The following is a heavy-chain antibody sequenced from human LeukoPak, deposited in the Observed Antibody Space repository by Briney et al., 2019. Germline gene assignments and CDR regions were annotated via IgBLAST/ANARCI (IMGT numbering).Heavy chain of an antibody. Sequence: VASVKVSCKASGYTFTRYGISWVRQAPGQGLEWMGWISAYNGNTNYAQRLQGRVTMTTDTSTSTAYMELRSLRSDDTAMYYCARQSYEYKRSSARPDDAFDIWGQGTMVTVSS. V-gene: IGHV1-18*01. CDR2: ISAYNGNT. J-gene: IGHJ3*02. CDR3: ARQSYEYKRSSARPDDAFDI. D-gene: IGHD6-6*01. CDR1: GYTFTRYG.